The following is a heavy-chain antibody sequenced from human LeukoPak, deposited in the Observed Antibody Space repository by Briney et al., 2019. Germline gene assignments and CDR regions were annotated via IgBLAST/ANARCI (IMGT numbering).Heavy chain of an antibody. V-gene: IGHV4-31*03. Sequence: SETLSLTCIVSGVSIRSGGYYWSWIRQHPGKGLEWIGYIYYSGNAYYNPSLTSRVTISVDTSKNQFPLKLSSVTAADTAVYYCARAGYDSSGYSTYYFDYWGQGTLVTVSS. J-gene: IGHJ4*02. CDR2: IYYSGNA. CDR3: ARAGYDSSGYSTYYFDY. CDR1: GVSIRSGGYY. D-gene: IGHD3-22*01.